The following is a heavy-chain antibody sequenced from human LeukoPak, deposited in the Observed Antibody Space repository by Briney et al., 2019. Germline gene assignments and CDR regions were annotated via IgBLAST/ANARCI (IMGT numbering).Heavy chain of an antibody. D-gene: IGHD6-19*01. CDR3: ARETGYNSGWFDY. CDR1: GFTFSSYD. V-gene: IGHV3-30*03. CDR2: ISYDGSNK. Sequence: GRSLRLSCAASGFTFSSYDMHWVRQAPGKGLEWVAFISYDGSNKYYADSVKGRFTISSDNSKNTLYLQMNSLRAEDTAVYYCARETGYNSGWFDYWGQGTLVTVSS. J-gene: IGHJ4*02.